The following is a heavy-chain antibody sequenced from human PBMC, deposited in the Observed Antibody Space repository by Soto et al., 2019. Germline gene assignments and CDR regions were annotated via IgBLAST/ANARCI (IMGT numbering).Heavy chain of an antibody. CDR2: IWYDGSDK. CDR3: ARDSGGDYHNYYMDV. CDR1: GFTFSNYA. D-gene: IGHD4-17*01. Sequence: QMQLVESGGGVVQPGTSLRLSCAASGFTFSNYAMHWVRQAPGKGLEWVTIIWYDGSDKNYGDSVKGRFTISRDNSKNTLYLQMNSLRVEDTAVYYCARDSGGDYHNYYMDVWGKGTTVTDSS. J-gene: IGHJ6*03. V-gene: IGHV3-33*01.